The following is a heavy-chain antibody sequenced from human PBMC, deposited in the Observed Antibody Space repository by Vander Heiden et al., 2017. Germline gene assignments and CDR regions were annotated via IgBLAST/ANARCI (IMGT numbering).Heavy chain of an antibody. V-gene: IGHV3-30*18. Sequence: QVQLVESGGGVVQHGRSPGLSWAAYARTCSSYGMHWVRQGPGRGLEWVAVISYDGCNKYYADAVKGRFAISRDNSKNTLYLQMNSLRAGYTAVYFCAKDDRGYCSSTSCRNEIDYLGQGTLVTVSS. CDR2: ISYDGCNK. D-gene: IGHD2-2*01. CDR3: AKDDRGYCSSTSCRNEIDY. J-gene: IGHJ4*02. CDR1: ARTCSSYG.